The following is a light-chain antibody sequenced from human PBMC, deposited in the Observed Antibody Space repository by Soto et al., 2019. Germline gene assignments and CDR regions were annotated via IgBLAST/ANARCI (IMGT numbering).Light chain of an antibody. J-gene: IGKJ5*01. CDR1: QSILSSSNNKNS. CDR2: WAS. Sequence: DIVMTQSPDSLAVSLGERATINCKSSQSILSSSNNKNSLAWFQQQPGQPPKLLIYWASTRESGVPDRFSGSGSGTDFTLTISSLQAEDVAVYYCQQYYSSVVTFRQGTRLEI. V-gene: IGKV4-1*01. CDR3: QQYYSSVVT.